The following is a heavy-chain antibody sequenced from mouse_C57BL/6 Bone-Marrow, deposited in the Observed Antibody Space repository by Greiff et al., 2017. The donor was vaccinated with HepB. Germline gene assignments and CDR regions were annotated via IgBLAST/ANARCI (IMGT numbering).Heavy chain of an antibody. J-gene: IGHJ4*01. V-gene: IGHV1-18*01. CDR3: AIWGTGRFLYYAMDD. Sequence: VQLQQSGPELVKPGASVKIPCKASGYTFTDYNMDWVKQSPGKSLEWIGDINPNNGGTIYNQKFKGKATLTVAKSSSTAYMELLSLTSGDTAVYYWAIWGTGRFLYYAMDDWGQGTSVTVAS. CDR1: GYTFTDYN. D-gene: IGHD4-1*01. CDR2: INPNNGGT.